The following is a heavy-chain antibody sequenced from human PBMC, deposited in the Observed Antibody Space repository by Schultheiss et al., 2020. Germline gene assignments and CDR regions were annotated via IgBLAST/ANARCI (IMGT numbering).Heavy chain of an antibody. CDR1: GYTFTSYG. D-gene: IGHD2-15*01. CDR3: ASATTARGGRYCSGGSCYWLPGDAFDI. J-gene: IGHJ3*02. Sequence: ASVKVSCKASGYTFTSYGISWVRQAPGQGLEWMGWMNPNSGNTGYAQKFQGRVTMTRNTSISTAYMELSSLRSEDTAVYYCASATTARGGRYCSGGSCYWLPGDAFDIWGQGTMVTVSS. CDR2: MNPNSGNT. V-gene: IGHV1-8*02.